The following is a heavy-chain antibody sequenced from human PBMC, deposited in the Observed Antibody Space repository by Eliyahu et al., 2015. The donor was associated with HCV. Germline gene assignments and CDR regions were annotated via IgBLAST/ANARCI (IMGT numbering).Heavy chain of an antibody. Sequence: QVQLVESGGGVVQPGRSLRLSCAASGFTFXSYGMXWVRQAPGKGLEWVAVISYDGSNKYYADSVKGRFTISRDNSKNTLYLQMNSLRAEDTAVYYCAKDHPYYDILTGYYNVYYFDYWGQGTLVTVSS. CDR1: GFTFXSYG. CDR2: ISYDGSNK. V-gene: IGHV3-30*18. J-gene: IGHJ4*02. D-gene: IGHD3-9*01. CDR3: AKDHPYYDILTGYYNVYYFDY.